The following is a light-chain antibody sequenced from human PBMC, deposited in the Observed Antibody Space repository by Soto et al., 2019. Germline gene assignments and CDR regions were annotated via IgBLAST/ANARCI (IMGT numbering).Light chain of an antibody. V-gene: IGKV3-15*01. CDR3: QQYNNWPQT. J-gene: IGKJ4*01. CDR1: QSVSSN. Sequence: EIVMTQSPAPLSVSPGDRATLSGRASQSVSSNLAWYQQKPGQAPRLLIYGASTRATGIPARFSGSGSGTGFTLTISSLQSEDFAVYYCQQYNNWPQTFGGGTKVDIK. CDR2: GAS.